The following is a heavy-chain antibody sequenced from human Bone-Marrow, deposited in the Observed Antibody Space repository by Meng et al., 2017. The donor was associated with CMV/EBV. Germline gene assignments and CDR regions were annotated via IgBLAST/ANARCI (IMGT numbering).Heavy chain of an antibody. Sequence: ASVKVSCKASGYTFTGYYMNWVRQAPGQGLEWMGWINPNSGGTNYAQKFQGRVTMTWDTSISTAYMELSRLRSDDTAVYYCARDMATITIVGVAGVGMGVWGQGTTVTVSS. J-gene: IGHJ6*02. CDR2: INPNSGGT. CDR1: GYTFTGYY. CDR3: ARDMATITIVGVAGVGMGV. V-gene: IGHV1-2*02. D-gene: IGHD3-3*01.